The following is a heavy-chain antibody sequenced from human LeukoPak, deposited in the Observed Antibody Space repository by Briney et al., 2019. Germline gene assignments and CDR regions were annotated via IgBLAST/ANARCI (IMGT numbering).Heavy chain of an antibody. V-gene: IGHV3-30*02. CDR1: GLTFSSYG. Sequence: GGSLRLSCVASGLTFSSYGMHWVRQAPGKGLEWLGFIRYDGSKKFYADSMKGRFTISRDNSKNTLYLQMNSLRAEDTAVYYCAKDEADYSNLFSSFDYWGRGTLVAVSS. CDR2: IRYDGSKK. CDR3: AKDEADYSNLFSSFDY. D-gene: IGHD4-11*01. J-gene: IGHJ4*02.